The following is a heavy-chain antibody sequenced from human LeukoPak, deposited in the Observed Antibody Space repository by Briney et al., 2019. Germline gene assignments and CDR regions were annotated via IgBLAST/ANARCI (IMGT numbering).Heavy chain of an antibody. V-gene: IGHV4-4*02. Sequence: SETLSLTCAVSGGSISSSNWWSWVRQPPGKGLEWIAYIYYSGSTNYNPSLKSRVTISVDTSKNQFSLKVTSVTAADTAVYYCARVYYSNSYDYWYFDLWGRGTLVTVSS. D-gene: IGHD6-13*01. CDR3: ARVYYSNSYDYWYFDL. J-gene: IGHJ2*01. CDR1: GGSISSSNW. CDR2: IYYSGST.